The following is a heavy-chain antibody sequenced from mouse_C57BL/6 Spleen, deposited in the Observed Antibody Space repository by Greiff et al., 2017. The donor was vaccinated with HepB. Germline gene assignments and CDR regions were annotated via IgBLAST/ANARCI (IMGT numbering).Heavy chain of an antibody. Sequence: QVQLQQSGAELVKPGASVKISCKASGYAFSSYWMNWVKQRPGKGLEWIGQIYPGDGDTNYNGKFKGKATLTADKSSSTAYMQLSSLTSEDSAVYFCASLDGYYRYFDVWGTGTTVTVSS. CDR3: ASLDGYYRYFDV. CDR1: GYAFSSYW. CDR2: IYPGDGDT. D-gene: IGHD2-3*01. J-gene: IGHJ1*03. V-gene: IGHV1-80*01.